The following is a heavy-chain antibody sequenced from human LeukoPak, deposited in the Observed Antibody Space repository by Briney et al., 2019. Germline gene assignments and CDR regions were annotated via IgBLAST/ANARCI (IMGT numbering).Heavy chain of an antibody. D-gene: IGHD3-10*01. J-gene: IGHJ4*02. CDR2: IYYSGST. Sequence: TPSETLSLTCTVSGGSISSSSYYWGWIRQPPGKGLEWIGSIYYSGSTYYNPSLKSRVTISVDTSKNQFSLKLSSVTAADTAVYYCARATLLLWFGPAGYFDYWGQGTLVTVSS. V-gene: IGHV4-39*07. CDR3: ARATLLLWFGPAGYFDY. CDR1: GGSISSSSYY.